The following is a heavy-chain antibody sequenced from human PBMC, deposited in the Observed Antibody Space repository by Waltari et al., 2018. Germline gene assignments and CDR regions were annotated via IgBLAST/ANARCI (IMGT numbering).Heavy chain of an antibody. J-gene: IGHJ5*02. CDR3: VKQSWRAAPYYLDS. CDR2: IDEDGKSV. D-gene: IGHD3-10*01. V-gene: IGHV3-7*03. CDR1: GFTYSNFW. Sequence: EVRLVESGGGLVRPGGSLRLSCGASGFTYSNFWMTWVRLAPGKGRDLVANIDEDGKSVYIVYSVKGRFTISRDNTKNSLYLQMNSPRVEDSAVYYCVKQSWRAAPYYLDSWGQVALVAVSS.